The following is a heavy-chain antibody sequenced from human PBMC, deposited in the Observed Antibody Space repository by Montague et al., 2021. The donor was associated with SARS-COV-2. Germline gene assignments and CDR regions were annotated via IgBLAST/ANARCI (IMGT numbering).Heavy chain of an antibody. CDR2: IYRGGRSP. Sequence: SRRLSFSSSCFTFLSSAMSWVRQAPGKGLELVSVIYRGGRSPYYADSVKGRFTISRDNSKNTLYLQMNSLRAEDPAVYYCANSRGIRYDSSGYYYPLDYWGQGTLVTVAS. CDR3: ANSRGIRYDSSGYYYPLDY. D-gene: IGHD3-22*01. CDR1: CFTFLSSA. V-gene: IGHV3-23*03. J-gene: IGHJ4*02.